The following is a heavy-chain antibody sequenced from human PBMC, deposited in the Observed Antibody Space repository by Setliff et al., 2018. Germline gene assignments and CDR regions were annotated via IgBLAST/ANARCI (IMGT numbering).Heavy chain of an antibody. CDR1: GYTFTSYD. CDR3: ARLPNYVWGSPVDY. D-gene: IGHD3-16*01. J-gene: IGHJ4*02. CDR2: MNPTSGNT. Sequence: ASVKVSCKASGYTFTSYDINWVRQATGQGLEWMGWMNPTSGNTGYAQKFQGRVTMTRNTSISTAYMELSSLRSEDTAVYYCARLPNYVWGSPVDYWGQGTLVTVSS. V-gene: IGHV1-8*01.